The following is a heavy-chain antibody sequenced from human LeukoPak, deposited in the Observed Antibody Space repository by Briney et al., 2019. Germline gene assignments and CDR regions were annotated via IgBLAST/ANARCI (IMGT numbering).Heavy chain of an antibody. CDR1: GFTFSSYW. D-gene: IGHD3-3*01. CDR3: ARDMYYDFWSGSPLSRYGMDV. J-gene: IGHJ6*02. CDR2: IKQDGSEK. Sequence: GGSLRLSCAASGFTFSSYWMSWVRQARGKGLEWVANIKQDGSEKYYVDSVKGRFTISRDNAKNSLYLQMNSLRAEDTAVYYCARDMYYDFWSGSPLSRYGMDVWGQGTTVTVSS. V-gene: IGHV3-7*01.